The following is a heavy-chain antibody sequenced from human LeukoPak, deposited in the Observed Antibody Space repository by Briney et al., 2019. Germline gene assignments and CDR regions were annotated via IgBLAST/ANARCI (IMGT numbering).Heavy chain of an antibody. J-gene: IGHJ4*02. CDR1: GGTFSSYA. Sequence: SVKVSCKASGGTFSSYAISWVRQAPGQGLEWMGRIIPILGIANYAQKFQGRVTITADKSTSTAYMELSSLRSEDTAVYYCARTRGRWVYYFDYWGQGTLVTVSS. CDR2: IIPILGIA. CDR3: ARTRGRWVYYFDY. V-gene: IGHV1-69*04. D-gene: IGHD4-23*01.